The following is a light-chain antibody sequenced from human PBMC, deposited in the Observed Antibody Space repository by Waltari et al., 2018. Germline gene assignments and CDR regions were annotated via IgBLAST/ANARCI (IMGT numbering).Light chain of an antibody. V-gene: IGLV2-14*03. Sequence: QSALTQPASVSGSPGQSIPISCTGTSSDVGAYNYVPWYQQHPGKAPKLMIYDVSNRPSGISDRFSGSRSGNMASLTIFGLQAENEAYYYCSSYTSSSTRVFGGGTKLTVL. J-gene: IGLJ3*02. CDR3: SSYTSSSTRV. CDR2: DVS. CDR1: SSDVGAYNY.